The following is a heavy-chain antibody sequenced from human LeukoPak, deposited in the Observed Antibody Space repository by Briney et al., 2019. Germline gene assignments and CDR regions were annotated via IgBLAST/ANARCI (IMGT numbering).Heavy chain of an antibody. V-gene: IGHV4-59*08. D-gene: IGHD3-10*01. J-gene: IGHJ4*02. Sequence: PSETLSLTCTVSGGSISSYYWSWIRQPPGKGLEWIGDIYYSGSTNHNPSLKSRVTISVDTSKNQFSLKVSSVTAADTAVYYCASNYYGSGSLDYWGQGNLVTVSS. CDR2: IYYSGST. CDR3: ASNYYGSGSLDY. CDR1: GGSISSYY.